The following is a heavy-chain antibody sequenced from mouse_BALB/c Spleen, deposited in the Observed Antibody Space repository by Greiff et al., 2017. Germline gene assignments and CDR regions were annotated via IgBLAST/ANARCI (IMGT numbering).Heavy chain of an antibody. D-gene: IGHD2-14*01. CDR1: GYTFTSYV. Sequence: VQLKQSGPELVKPGASVKMSCKASGYTFTSYVMHWVKQKPGQGLEWIGYINPYNDGTKYNEKFKGKATLTSDKSSSTAYMELSSLTSEDSAVYCCARTYYRYDEGAYYYAMDYWGQGTSVTVSA. J-gene: IGHJ4*01. CDR2: INPYNDGT. V-gene: IGHV1-14*01. CDR3: ARTYYRYDEGAYYYAMDY.